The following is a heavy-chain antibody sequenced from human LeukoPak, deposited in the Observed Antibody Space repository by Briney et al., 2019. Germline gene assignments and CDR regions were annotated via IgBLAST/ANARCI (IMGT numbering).Heavy chain of an antibody. V-gene: IGHV4-4*02. Sequence: PSGTLSLTCAVSGGSFSSFNWWSWVRQSPGEGLEWIGEIYHGGSTNYNPSLKSRVAMSVDRSRNQFSLRLNSVTAADTAVYYCAKGEDYGSGTVHFAPWGQGTLVTVSS. CDR1: GGSFSSFNW. CDR2: IYHGGST. D-gene: IGHD3-10*01. CDR3: AKGEDYGSGTVHFAP. J-gene: IGHJ5*02.